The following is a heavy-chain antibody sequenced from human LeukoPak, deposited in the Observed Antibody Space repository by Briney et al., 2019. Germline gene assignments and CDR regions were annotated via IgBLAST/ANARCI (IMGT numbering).Heavy chain of an antibody. CDR3: EKHGYNFHYFDY. D-gene: IGHD5-24*01. V-gene: IGHV4-59*01. J-gene: IGHJ4*02. CDR1: GGSISSYY. CDR2: IYYSGST. Sequence: PSETLSLTCTVSGGSISSYYWSWIRQPPGKGLEWIGYIYYSGSTNYNPSLKSRVTISVDTSKNQFSLKLSSVTAADTAVYYCEKHGYNFHYFDYWGQGTLVTVS.